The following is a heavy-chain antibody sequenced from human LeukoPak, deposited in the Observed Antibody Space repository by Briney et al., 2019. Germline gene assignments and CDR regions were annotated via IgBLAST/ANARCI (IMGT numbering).Heavy chain of an antibody. J-gene: IGHJ4*02. CDR1: GGSFSGYY. D-gene: IGHD3-22*01. CDR2: INHSGST. CDR3: AVLNSSGYCCYFDY. Sequence: SETLSLTCAVYGGSFSGYYWSWIRLPPGKGLEWIGEINHSGSTNYNPSLKSRVTISVDTSKNQFSLKLSSVTAADTAVYYCAVLNSSGYCCYFDYWGQGTLVTVSS. V-gene: IGHV4-34*01.